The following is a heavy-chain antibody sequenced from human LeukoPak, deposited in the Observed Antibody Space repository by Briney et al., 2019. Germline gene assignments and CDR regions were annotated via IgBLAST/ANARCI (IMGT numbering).Heavy chain of an antibody. J-gene: IGHJ5*02. CDR2: ISAYNGNT. V-gene: IGHV1-18*01. CDR1: GYTFTSYG. Sequence: GASVKVSCKASGYTFTSYGINWVRQAPGQGLEWMGWISAYNGNTNYAQKLQGRVTMTTDTSTSTAYMELRSLRSDDTAVYYCARDRGIAARPSWFDPWGQGTLVTVSS. D-gene: IGHD6-6*01. CDR3: ARDRGIAARPSWFDP.